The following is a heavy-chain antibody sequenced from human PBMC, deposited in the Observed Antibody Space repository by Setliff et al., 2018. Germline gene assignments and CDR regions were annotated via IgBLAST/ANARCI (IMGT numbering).Heavy chain of an antibody. D-gene: IGHD6-6*01. Sequence: KASETLSLTCTVSDVSISYISYYWAWIRQPPGKGLEWIGSIYNSGSTNYNPSLKSRVTISLDTSKNQFSLKLSSVTAADTAVYYCARELVATWRGYSSSSPRYYFDNWGQGTLVTVSS. CDR1: DVSISYISYY. CDR2: IYNSGST. CDR3: ARELVATWRGYSSSSPRYYFDN. V-gene: IGHV4-39*07. J-gene: IGHJ4*02.